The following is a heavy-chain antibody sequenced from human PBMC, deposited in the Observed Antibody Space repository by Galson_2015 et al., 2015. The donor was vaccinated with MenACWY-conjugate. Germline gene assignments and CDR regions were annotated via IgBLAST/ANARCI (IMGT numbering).Heavy chain of an antibody. CDR2: IIPIFGTA. CDR3: ARGTRGHYYIDY. Sequence: SVKVSCKASGGTFSSYAISWVRQAPGQGLEWVGGIIPIFGTANYAQKFQGRVTITADKSTSTAYMELSSLRSEDTAVYYCARGTRGHYYIDYWGQGTLVTVSS. D-gene: IGHD3-10*01. V-gene: IGHV1-69*06. CDR1: GGTFSSYA. J-gene: IGHJ4*02.